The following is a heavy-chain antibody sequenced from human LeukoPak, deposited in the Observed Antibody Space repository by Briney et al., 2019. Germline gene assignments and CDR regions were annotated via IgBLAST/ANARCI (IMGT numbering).Heavy chain of an antibody. CDR2: IYYSGST. Sequence: SETLSLTCTVSGGSISSYYWSWIRQPPGKGLEWIGYIYYSGSTNYNPSLKSRVTIPIDTSKNQFSLKLSSVTAADTAVYYCARAVTTGEALLDYFDYWGQGTLVTVSS. CDR1: GGSISSYY. V-gene: IGHV4-59*01. CDR3: ARAVTTGEALLDYFDY. D-gene: IGHD4-17*01. J-gene: IGHJ4*02.